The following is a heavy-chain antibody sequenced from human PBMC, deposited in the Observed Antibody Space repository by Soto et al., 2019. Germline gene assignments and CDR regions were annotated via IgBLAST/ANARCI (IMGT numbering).Heavy chain of an antibody. CDR1: GFTFSTYG. CDR2: ISYDGTNK. D-gene: IGHD4-17*01. V-gene: IGHV3-30*18. CDR3: AKDLQSYGDYDYYCYGMDV. Sequence: QVQLVESGGGEVQPGRSLTISCAASGFTFSTYGMHWVRQTPGKGLEWVAVISYDGTNKFYSDSVKGRFTISRDNFKNPLTLQMNSLRADDTAVYSFAKDLQSYGDYDYYCYGMDVWGLGTRVTVSS. J-gene: IGHJ6*02.